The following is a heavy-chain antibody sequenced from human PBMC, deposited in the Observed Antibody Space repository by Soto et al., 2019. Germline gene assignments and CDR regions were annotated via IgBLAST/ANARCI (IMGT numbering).Heavy chain of an antibody. Sequence: SSETRSLTCTVSGLSMSSSSYYWGWIRQPPGKGLEWIGSIYYSGSTYYNPSLKSRVNISVNTSKNQFSLKLSSVTAADTAVYYCARPVAAAGRGRFWFDPWGQGTLVTVS. CDR3: ARPVAAAGRGRFWFDP. CDR1: GLSMSSSSYY. J-gene: IGHJ5*02. V-gene: IGHV4-39*01. CDR2: IYYSGST. D-gene: IGHD6-13*01.